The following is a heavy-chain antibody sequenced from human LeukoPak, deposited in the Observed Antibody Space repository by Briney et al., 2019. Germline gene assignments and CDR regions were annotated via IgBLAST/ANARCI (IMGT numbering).Heavy chain of an antibody. V-gene: IGHV3-23*01. CDR2: ISDSGGRT. D-gene: IGHD6-13*01. J-gene: IGHJ6*02. CDR1: GFTFNRYA. CDR3: AKYSRNWQHYFYYYGMEV. Sequence: GGSLRLSCAASGFTFNRYAMTWVRQAPGKGLEWVSAISDSGGRTFYADSVKGRFTISRDNFKNTLYLQMNGLRAEDTAVYYCAKYSRNWQHYFYYYGMEVWGQGTTVTVSS.